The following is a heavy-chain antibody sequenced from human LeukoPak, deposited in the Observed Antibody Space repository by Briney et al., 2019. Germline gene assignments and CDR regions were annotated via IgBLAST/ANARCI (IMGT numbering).Heavy chain of an antibody. D-gene: IGHD2-2*01. J-gene: IGHJ5*02. CDR1: GGSFSGYY. Sequence: PETRSLTCAVYGGSFSGYYWSWIRQPPGKGQEWTGEINHSGSTNYNPSLKSRVTISVDTSKNQFSLKLSSVTAADTAVYYCARVLRYCSSTSCYFRWWFDPWGQGTLVTVSS. V-gene: IGHV4-34*01. CDR3: ARVLRYCSSTSCYFRWWFDP. CDR2: INHSGST.